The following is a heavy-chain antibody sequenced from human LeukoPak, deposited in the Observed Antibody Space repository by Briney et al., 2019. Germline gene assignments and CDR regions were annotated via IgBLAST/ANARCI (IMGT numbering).Heavy chain of an antibody. V-gene: IGHV3-23*01. CDR1: GITLSNYG. Sequence: GGSLKLSCAVSGITLSNYGMSWVRQAPGKGLEWVAGISDSGGRTNYADSVKGRFTISRDNPKNTLYLQMNSLRAEDTAVYFCAKRGVVIRVILVGFHKEAYYFDSWGQGALVTVSS. D-gene: IGHD3-22*01. CDR3: AKRGVVIRVILVGFHKEAYYFDS. CDR2: ISDSGGRT. J-gene: IGHJ4*02.